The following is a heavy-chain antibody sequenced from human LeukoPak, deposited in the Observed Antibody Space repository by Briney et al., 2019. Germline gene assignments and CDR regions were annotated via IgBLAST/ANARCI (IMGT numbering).Heavy chain of an antibody. V-gene: IGHV3-23*01. CDR1: GFTFSSYA. D-gene: IGHD5-18*01. CDR2: ISGSGGST. J-gene: IGHJ4*02. Sequence: GGSLRLSCAASGFTFSSYAMSWVRQAPGKGLEWVSAISGSGGSTYYADSVKGRFTISRGNYKNTLFLQMNSLRAEDTAVYYCARDLGYSYGYGGGDYWGQGTLVTVSS. CDR3: ARDLGYSYGYGGGDY.